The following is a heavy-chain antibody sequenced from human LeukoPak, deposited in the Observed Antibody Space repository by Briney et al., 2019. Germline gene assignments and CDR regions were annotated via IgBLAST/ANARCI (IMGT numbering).Heavy chain of an antibody. Sequence: SETLSLTCTVSGSYYWSWIRQPAGKGLEWIGRIYTSGSTNYNPSLKSRVTMSVDTSKNQFSLKLSSVTAADTAVYYCASGAIGPYYYYYMDVWGKGTTVTVSS. CDR1: GSYY. J-gene: IGHJ6*03. CDR3: ASGAIGPYYYYYMDV. CDR2: IYTSGST. V-gene: IGHV4-4*07. D-gene: IGHD3-16*01.